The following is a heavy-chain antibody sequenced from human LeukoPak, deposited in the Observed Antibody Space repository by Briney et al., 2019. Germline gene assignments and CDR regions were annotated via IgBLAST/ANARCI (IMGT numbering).Heavy chain of an antibody. CDR2: LSPVSGGT. Sequence: WASVKVSCKASGYTFTDYFIHWVRQAPGQGLEWMGWLSPVSGGTNYARQFQGRVTMTRDTSTTTAYMELSSLRSDDTAVYFCARGGTVGVVRPFDIWGQGTMVTVSS. D-gene: IGHD1-26*01. V-gene: IGHV1-2*02. CDR1: GYTFTDYF. CDR3: ARGGTVGVVRPFDI. J-gene: IGHJ3*02.